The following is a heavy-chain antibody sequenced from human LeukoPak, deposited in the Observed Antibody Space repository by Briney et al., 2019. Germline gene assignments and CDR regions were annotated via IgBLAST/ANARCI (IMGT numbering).Heavy chain of an antibody. V-gene: IGHV1-18*01. D-gene: IGHD6-25*01. Sequence: ASVKVSCKTFGYTFTNYGLSGVRQAPGQGLEWVGWISTYNGDTDYAQKFQGRVTMTRDTSTNTAYMELRGLRSDDTAVYYCARSAQFDYWGQGTLVTVSS. J-gene: IGHJ4*02. CDR1: GYTFTNYG. CDR3: ARSAQFDY. CDR2: ISTYNGDT.